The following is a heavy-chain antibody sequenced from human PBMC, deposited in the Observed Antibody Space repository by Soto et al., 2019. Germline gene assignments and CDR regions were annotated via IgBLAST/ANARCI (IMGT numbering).Heavy chain of an antibody. D-gene: IGHD6-13*01. CDR2: INPNSGGT. J-gene: IGHJ4*02. CDR1: GYTFTGYY. CDR3: ARSEGGGAAAQGDY. V-gene: IGHV1-2*04. Sequence: QVQLVQSGAEVKKPGASVKVSCKASGYTFTGYYMHWVRQAPGQGLEWMGWINPNSGGTNYAQKFQGWVTMTRDTSISTAYMELSRRRSDDTAVYYCARSEGGGAAAQGDYWGQGTLVTVSS.